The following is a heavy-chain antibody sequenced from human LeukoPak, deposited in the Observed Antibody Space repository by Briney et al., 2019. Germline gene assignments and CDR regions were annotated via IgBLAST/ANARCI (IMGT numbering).Heavy chain of an antibody. J-gene: IGHJ5*02. D-gene: IGHD3-10*01. Sequence: GGSLRLSCAASRFTFSSYSMNWVRQAPGKGLEWVAFIRYDGSNKYYADSVKGRFTISRDNSKNTLYLQMNSLRAEDTAVFYCARARKSGGITMLRGVKDRGWFDPWGQGTLVTVSS. CDR2: IRYDGSNK. CDR3: ARARKSGGITMLRGVKDRGWFDP. V-gene: IGHV3-30*02. CDR1: RFTFSSYS.